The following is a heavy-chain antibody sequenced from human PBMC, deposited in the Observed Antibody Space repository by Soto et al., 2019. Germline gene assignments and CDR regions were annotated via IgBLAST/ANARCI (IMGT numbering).Heavy chain of an antibody. CDR1: GFTFSSYA. J-gene: IGHJ3*02. CDR3: AKLVVGFGELPDAFDI. D-gene: IGHD3-10*01. V-gene: IGHV3-23*01. CDR2: ISGSGGST. Sequence: GGSLRLSCAASGFTFSSYAMSWVRQAPGKGLEWVSAISGSGGSTYYADSVKGRFTISRDNSKNTLYLQMNSLRAEDTAVYYCAKLVVGFGELPDAFDIWGQGTMVTVSS.